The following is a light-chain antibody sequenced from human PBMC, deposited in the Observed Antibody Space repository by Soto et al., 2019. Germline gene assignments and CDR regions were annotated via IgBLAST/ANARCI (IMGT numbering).Light chain of an antibody. J-gene: IGLJ1*01. V-gene: IGLV1-47*01. Sequence: SVLTQPPSVSGTPGQWITISCSGISSDIGTNYVYWYQQLPGAAPKLLIYRNNQRPSGVPDRFSGSKSGTSASLAISGLRSEDEAEYHCAGWDDSLSGFYVFGTGTKVTVL. CDR1: SSDIGTNY. CDR2: RNN. CDR3: AGWDDSLSGFYV.